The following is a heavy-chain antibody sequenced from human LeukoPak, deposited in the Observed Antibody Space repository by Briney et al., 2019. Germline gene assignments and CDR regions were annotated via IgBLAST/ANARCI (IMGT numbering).Heavy chain of an antibody. Sequence: GRSLRLSCAASGFTFSSYAMHWVRQAPGKGLEWVAVISYDGSNKYYADSVKGRFTISRDNSKNTLYLQMNSLRAEDTAVYYCASVDTAMAPYFDYWGQGTLVTVSS. J-gene: IGHJ4*02. D-gene: IGHD5-18*01. V-gene: IGHV3-30*04. CDR3: ASVDTAMAPYFDY. CDR1: GFTFSSYA. CDR2: ISYDGSNK.